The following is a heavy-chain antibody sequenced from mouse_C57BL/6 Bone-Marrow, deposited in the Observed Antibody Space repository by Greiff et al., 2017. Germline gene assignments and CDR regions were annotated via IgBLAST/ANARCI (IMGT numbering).Heavy chain of an antibody. CDR3: AIEGRYGSNAMDY. Sequence: QVQLQQPGAELVKPGASVKVSCKASGYTFTSYWMHWVKQRPGQGLEWIGRIHPSDSDTNYNQKFKGKGTLTVDKSSSTAYMQLSSLTSEDSAVYYCAIEGRYGSNAMDYWGQGTSVTVSS. D-gene: IGHD1-1*01. CDR2: IHPSDSDT. CDR1: GYTFTSYW. V-gene: IGHV1-74*01. J-gene: IGHJ4*01.